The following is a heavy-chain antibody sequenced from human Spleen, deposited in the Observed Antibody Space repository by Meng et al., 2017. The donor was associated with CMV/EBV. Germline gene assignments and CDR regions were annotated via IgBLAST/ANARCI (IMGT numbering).Heavy chain of an antibody. CDR2: INPSGGRT. Sequence: QVLLAPSGDKMKKTASSVKVSCKSSEYTFNSYIMHWVRQAPGQGLEWMGIINPSGGRTSYAQKFQGRVTMTRDTSTSTVYMELSSLRSEDTAVYYCARDLIVVVSGFDYWGQGTLVTVSS. V-gene: IGHV1-46*02. J-gene: IGHJ4*02. D-gene: IGHD2-21*01. CDR1: EYTFNSYI. CDR3: ARDLIVVVSGFDY.